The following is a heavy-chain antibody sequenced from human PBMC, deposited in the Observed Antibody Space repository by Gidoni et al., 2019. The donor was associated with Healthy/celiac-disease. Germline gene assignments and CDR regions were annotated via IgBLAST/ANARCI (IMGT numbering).Heavy chain of an antibody. CDR1: GGSITSYY. D-gene: IGHD2-15*01. Sequence: QVQLQESGPGLVKPSETLSLTCTVHGGSITSYYWSWIRQPPGKGLEWIGYIYYSGIPNYNPSLKSRVTISVDTSKNQFSLKLSSVTAADTAVYYCARHEGYCSGGTCYRSFDAFDIWGQGTLFTVSS. J-gene: IGHJ3*02. CDR2: IYYSGIP. CDR3: ARHEGYCSGGTCYRSFDAFDI. V-gene: IGHV4-59*08.